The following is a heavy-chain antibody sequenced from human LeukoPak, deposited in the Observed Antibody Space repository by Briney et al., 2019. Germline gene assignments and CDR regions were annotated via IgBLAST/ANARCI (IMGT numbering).Heavy chain of an antibody. CDR1: GYTFTGYY. J-gene: IGHJ4*02. V-gene: IGHV1-2*04. CDR2: INPNSGGT. CDR3: AREPIGSSGYYSY. Sequence: ASVKVSCKASGYTFTGYYMHWVRQAPGQGLEWMGWINPNSGGTNYAQKFQGWVTMTRDTSIGTAYMEPSRLRSDDTAVYYCAREPIGSSGYYSYWGQGTLVTVSS. D-gene: IGHD3-22*01.